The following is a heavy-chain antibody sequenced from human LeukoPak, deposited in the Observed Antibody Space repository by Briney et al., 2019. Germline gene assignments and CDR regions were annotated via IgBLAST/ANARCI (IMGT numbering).Heavy chain of an antibody. CDR2: IIPILGIA. CDR1: GGTFSSYA. J-gene: IGHJ5*02. D-gene: IGHD2/OR15-2a*01. V-gene: IGHV1-69*04. CDR3: ATDFLGFDP. Sequence: ASVKVSCKASGGTFSSYAISWVRQAPGQGLEWMGRIIPILGIANYAQKFQGRVTMTEDTSTDTVYMELSSLRSEGTAVYYCATDFLGFDPWGQGTLVTVSS.